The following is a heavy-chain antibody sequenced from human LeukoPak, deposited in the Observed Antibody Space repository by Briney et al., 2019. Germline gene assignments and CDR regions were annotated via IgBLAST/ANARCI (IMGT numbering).Heavy chain of an antibody. Sequence: PGGSLRLSCTVSGFTVSSNSWSWVRQAPGKGLEWVSFIYSGGNTHYSDSVKGRFTISRDNSKNTLYLQMNSLRAEDTAVYYCAKGPQDGYYYDSSGSYNDYWGQGTLVTVSS. J-gene: IGHJ4*02. CDR2: IYSGGNT. CDR1: GFTVSSNS. V-gene: IGHV3-53*01. D-gene: IGHD3-22*01. CDR3: AKGPQDGYYYDSSGSYNDY.